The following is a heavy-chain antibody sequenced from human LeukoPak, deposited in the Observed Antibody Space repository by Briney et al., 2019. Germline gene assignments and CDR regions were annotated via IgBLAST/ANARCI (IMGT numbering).Heavy chain of an antibody. V-gene: IGHV3-23*01. CDR2: ISGSGGST. D-gene: IGHD4-17*01. CDR1: GFTFSSYA. CDR3: AKDKDYGVLGWFDP. J-gene: IGHJ5*02. Sequence: PGASLRLSCAASGFTFSSYAMSWVRQAPGKGLEWVSAISGSGGSTYYADPVKGRFTISRDNSKNTLYLQMNSLRAEDTAVYYCAKDKDYGVLGWFDPWGQGTLVTVSS.